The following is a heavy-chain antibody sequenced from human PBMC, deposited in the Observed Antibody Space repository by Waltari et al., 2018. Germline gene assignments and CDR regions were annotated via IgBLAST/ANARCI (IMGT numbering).Heavy chain of an antibody. V-gene: IGHV4-59*01. J-gene: IGHJ4*02. CDR2: IYYRGTT. CDR1: GDSINSDY. Sequence: QVQLLESGPGLVRPSETLSVTCNVSGDSINSDYWSWVRHAPGKGLEWVGYIYYRGTTNYNPSLRARISISLDTSKIHFSLPVNYVTAAATGVYYCARGHSTGWYLTNWGRGTLVTVSS. CDR3: ARGHSTGWYLTN. D-gene: IGHD6-19*01.